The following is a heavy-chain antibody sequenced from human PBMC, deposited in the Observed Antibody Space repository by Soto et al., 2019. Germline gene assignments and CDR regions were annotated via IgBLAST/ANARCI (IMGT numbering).Heavy chain of an antibody. CDR1: GFTFSYYS. J-gene: IGHJ4*02. Sequence: GGSLRLSCAASGFTFSYYSMTWVRQSPGRGLEWVSSISSSTTYVSYADSVRGRFTISRDNAKNSLYLQMSSLRADDTAVYYCARDPVGVDSTFFFDSWGQGTLVTVSS. CDR3: ARDPVGVDSTFFFDS. D-gene: IGHD2-21*01. V-gene: IGHV3-21*01. CDR2: ISSSTTYV.